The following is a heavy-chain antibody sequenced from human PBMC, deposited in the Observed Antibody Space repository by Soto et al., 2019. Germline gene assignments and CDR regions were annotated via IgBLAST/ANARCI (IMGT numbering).Heavy chain of an antibody. J-gene: IGHJ4*02. CDR1: GGSISSYY. Sequence: LSLTCTVSGGSISSYYWSWIRQPPGKGLEWIGYIYYSGSTNYNPSLKSRVTISVDTSKNQFSLKLSSVTAADTAMYYCAREVRPKLLWFGESSNFDYWGQGTLVTVSS. D-gene: IGHD3-10*01. V-gene: IGHV4-59*01. CDR2: IYYSGST. CDR3: AREVRPKLLWFGESSNFDY.